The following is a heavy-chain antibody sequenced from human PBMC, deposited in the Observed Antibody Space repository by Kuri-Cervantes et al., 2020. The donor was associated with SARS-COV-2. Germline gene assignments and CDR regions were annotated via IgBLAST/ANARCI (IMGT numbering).Heavy chain of an antibody. CDR2: IRYDGSNK. CDR3: AKDDYSGSYNFDY. D-gene: IGHD1-26*01. Sequence: GGSLRLSCAVSGFTFSSYGMDWVRQAPGKGLEWVALIRYDGSNKYYADSVKGRFTISRDNSKNTLYLQMISLRAEDTAVYYCAKDDYSGSYNFDYWGQGTLVTVSS. V-gene: IGHV3-30*02. CDR1: GFTFSSYG. J-gene: IGHJ4*02.